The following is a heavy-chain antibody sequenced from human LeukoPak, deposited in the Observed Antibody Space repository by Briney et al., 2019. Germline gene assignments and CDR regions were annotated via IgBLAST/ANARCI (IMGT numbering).Heavy chain of an antibody. Sequence: SETLSLTCAVYGGSYSGYYWSWIRQPPGKGLEWIGEINHSGSTNYNPSLKSRVTISVDTSKNQFSLKLSSVTAADTAVYYCARGRTIWLLLLWGQGTLVTVSS. CDR3: ARGRTIWLLLL. V-gene: IGHV4-34*01. CDR1: GGSYSGYY. D-gene: IGHD3-22*01. CDR2: INHSGST. J-gene: IGHJ4*02.